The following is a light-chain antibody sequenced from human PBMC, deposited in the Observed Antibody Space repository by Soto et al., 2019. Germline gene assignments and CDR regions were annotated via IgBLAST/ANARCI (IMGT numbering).Light chain of an antibody. CDR3: QQSYSTPPT. Sequence: IHMTQSPSSLSASVGYRVTIACRASQSISSYLNWYQQKPGKAPKLLIYAASSLQSGVPSRFSGSGSGTDFNLTISSLQTEDFATYYCQQSYSTPPTFGQGTKVDIK. CDR2: AAS. J-gene: IGKJ1*01. V-gene: IGKV1-39*01. CDR1: QSISSY.